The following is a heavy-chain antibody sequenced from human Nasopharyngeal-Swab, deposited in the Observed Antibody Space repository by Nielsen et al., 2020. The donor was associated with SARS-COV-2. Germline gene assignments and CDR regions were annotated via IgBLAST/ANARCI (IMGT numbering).Heavy chain of an antibody. CDR2: IGASGTVT. CDR3: AKELGATGSRAHDAFDI. CDR1: GFTFDTFA. J-gene: IGHJ3*02. V-gene: IGHV3-23*01. Sequence: GGSLRLSCAAAGFTFDTFAMSWVRQAPGKGLEWVSVIGASGTVTYYAGSVNGRFAISRDNSQNTLYLQMNSLRADDTAVYYCAKELGATGSRAHDAFDIWGQGTMVTVSS. D-gene: IGHD1-26*01.